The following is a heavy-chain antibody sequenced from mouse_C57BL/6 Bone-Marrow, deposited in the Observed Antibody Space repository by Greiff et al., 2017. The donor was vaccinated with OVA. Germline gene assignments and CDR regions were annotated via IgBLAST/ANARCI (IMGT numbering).Heavy chain of an antibody. V-gene: IGHV7-3*01. CDR2: IRNKANGYTT. J-gene: IGHJ2*01. D-gene: IGHD1-1*01. Sequence: EVKLVESGGGLVQPGGSLSLSCAASGFTFTDYYMSWVRQPPGKALEWLGFIRNKANGYTTEYSASVKGRFTISRDNSQSILYLQMNALRAEDSATYYCASPRIYYYGSSLYYFDYWGQGTTLTVSS. CDR1: GFTFTDYY. CDR3: ASPRIYYYGSSLYYFDY.